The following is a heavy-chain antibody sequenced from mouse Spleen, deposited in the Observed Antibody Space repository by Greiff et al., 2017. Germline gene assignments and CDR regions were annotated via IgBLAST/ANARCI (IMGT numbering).Heavy chain of an antibody. J-gene: IGHJ2*01. Sequence: QVQLKQSGPELVKPGASVKISCKASGYAFSSSWMNWVKQRPGKGLEWIGRIYPGDGDTNYNGKFKGKATLTADKSSSTAYMQLSSLTSEDSAVYFCASGNYRYFDYWGQGTTLTVSS. CDR1: GYAFSSSW. D-gene: IGHD2-14*01. CDR3: ASGNYRYFDY. CDR2: IYPGDGDT. V-gene: IGHV1-82*01.